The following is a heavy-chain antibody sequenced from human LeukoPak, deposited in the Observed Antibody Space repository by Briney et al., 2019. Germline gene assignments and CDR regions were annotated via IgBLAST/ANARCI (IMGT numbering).Heavy chain of an antibody. CDR2: ISVYNGNR. D-gene: IGHD3-16*02. J-gene: IGHJ4*02. CDR1: GYTFTTYG. CDR3: ARDGRYHLNYADY. Sequence: ASVKVSFKSSGYTFTTYGISLVRQAPGPGLEWMGWISVYNGNRNNAQKLQCRVTMTTDTSTSTAYMELRRVRSDDTAVYYCARDGRYHLNYADYWGQGTLVTVSS. V-gene: IGHV1-18*01.